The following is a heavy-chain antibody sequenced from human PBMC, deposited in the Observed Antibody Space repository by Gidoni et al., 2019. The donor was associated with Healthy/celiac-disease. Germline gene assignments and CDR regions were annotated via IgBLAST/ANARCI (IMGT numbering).Heavy chain of an antibody. J-gene: IGHJ4*02. CDR2: INPNSGGT. V-gene: IGHV1-2*06. CDR3: ASMVVYARGARDDFDY. D-gene: IGHD2-8*02. CDR1: GYTFTCYY. Sequence: QVQLVQSGAEVKKPGASVKVSCKASGYTFTCYYMHWVRQAPGQGLEWMGRINPNSGGTNYAQKFQGRVTMTRDTSISTAYMGLSRLRSDDTAVYYCASMVVYARGARDDFDYWGQGTLVTVSS.